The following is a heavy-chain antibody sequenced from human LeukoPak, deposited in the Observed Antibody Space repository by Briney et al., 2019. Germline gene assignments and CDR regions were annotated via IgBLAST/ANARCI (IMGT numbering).Heavy chain of an antibody. V-gene: IGHV1-2*02. CDR3: ARGGPSPIDY. CDR2: IYPNSGGT. Sequence: ASVKVSCKASGYTFTDYYMHWVRQAPGQGLEWMGWIYPNSGGTKYAQKFQGRVTMTRDTSISTAYMELSRLRSDDTAVYYCARGGPSPIDYWGRGILATVSS. D-gene: IGHD1-26*01. CDR1: GYTFTDYY. J-gene: IGHJ4*02.